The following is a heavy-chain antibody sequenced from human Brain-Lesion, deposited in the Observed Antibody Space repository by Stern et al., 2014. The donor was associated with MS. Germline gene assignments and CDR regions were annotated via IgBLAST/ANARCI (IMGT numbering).Heavy chain of an antibody. V-gene: IGHV4-39*01. Sequence: ESGPGLVKPSETLSLTCTVSGGSVSSSTYYWAWIRQPPGKGLEWIGNIYYSGFTYYNPSLNSRLTISVDISKNQFSLKLSSVTAADTAIYYCARHDSVPRPSQLYSARDRGPGYFDYWGQGTLVTVSS. CDR2: IYYSGFT. CDR1: GGSVSSSTYY. D-gene: IGHD1-26*01. CDR3: ARHDSVPRPSQLYSARDRGPGYFDY. J-gene: IGHJ4*02.